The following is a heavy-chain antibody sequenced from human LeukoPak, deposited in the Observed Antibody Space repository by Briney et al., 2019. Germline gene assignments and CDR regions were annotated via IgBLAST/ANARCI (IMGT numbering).Heavy chain of an antibody. V-gene: IGHV4-61*02. Sequence: PSQTLSLTCTVSGGSISSGSYYWSWIRQPAGKGLEWIGRIYTSGSTNYNPSLKSRVTISVDTSKNQFSLKLSSVTAADTAVYYCARGFDWYSHPRAFDIWGQGTMVTVSS. D-gene: IGHD3-9*01. CDR3: ARGFDWYSHPRAFDI. CDR1: GGSISSGSYY. J-gene: IGHJ3*02. CDR2: IYTSGST.